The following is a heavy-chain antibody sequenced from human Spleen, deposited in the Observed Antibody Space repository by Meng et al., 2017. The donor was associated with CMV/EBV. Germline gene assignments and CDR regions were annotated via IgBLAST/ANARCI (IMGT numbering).Heavy chain of an antibody. D-gene: IGHD3-22*01. J-gene: IGHJ6*02. CDR2: ITRRSNHI. CDR1: GFTFSSHN. CDR3: ARDNDYYDDNGYYSYGMDV. V-gene: IGHV3-21*06. Sequence: LSLTCAAFGFTFSSHNMNWVRQPPGRGLEWVSSITRRSNHISYADSVKGRFTVSRDNAKNSLFLQMNSLRAEDTAVYYCARDNDYYDDNGYYSYGMDVWGPGTMVTV.